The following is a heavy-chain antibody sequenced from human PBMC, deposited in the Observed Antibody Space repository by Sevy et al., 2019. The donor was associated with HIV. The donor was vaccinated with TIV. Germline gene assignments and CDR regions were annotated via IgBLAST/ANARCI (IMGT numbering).Heavy chain of an antibody. J-gene: IGHJ3*02. CDR1: GFTFSSYG. D-gene: IGHD3-22*01. CDR3: ARVGYYDSRDYSLDGFDI. Sequence: GGSLRLSCAASGFTFSSYGMHWVRQAPGKGLEWVAVIWYDGSNKYYADSVKGRFTISRDNSKNTLYLQMNSLRAEDTAVYYCARVGYYDSRDYSLDGFDIWGQGTMVTVSS. V-gene: IGHV3-33*01. CDR2: IWYDGSNK.